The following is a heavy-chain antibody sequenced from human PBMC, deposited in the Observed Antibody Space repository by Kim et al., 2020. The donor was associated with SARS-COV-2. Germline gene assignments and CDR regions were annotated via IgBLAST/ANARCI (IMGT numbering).Heavy chain of an antibody. V-gene: IGHV1-3*01. Sequence: ASVKVSCKASGYTFTTYAMHWMRQAPGQRLEWMGWINGGNGNTKYSQRFQGRVTITRETSASTAYMELRSLRSEDTAVYYCARVRDIIAAVGRGSGYYGLDVWGQGTTVTVSS. CDR3: ARVRDIIAAVGRGSGYYGLDV. CDR1: GYTFTTYA. J-gene: IGHJ6*02. D-gene: IGHD6-13*01. CDR2: INGGNGNT.